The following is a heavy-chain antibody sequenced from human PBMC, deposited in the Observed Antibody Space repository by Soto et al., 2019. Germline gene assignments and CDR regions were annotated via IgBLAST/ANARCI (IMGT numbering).Heavy chain of an antibody. CDR2: ISAYNGNT. CDR3: ARDLAAGTCDY. CDR1: GYTFTSYS. J-gene: IGHJ4*02. Sequence: VQLVQSGAGGRKPGASVKVSCKASGYTFTSYSIRWVRQAPGQGLEWMGWISAYNGNTNYAQKLQGRVTMTTDTSTSTAYMELRSLRSDDTAVYYCARDLAAGTCDYWGQGTLVTVSS. V-gene: IGHV1-18*01. D-gene: IGHD6-13*01.